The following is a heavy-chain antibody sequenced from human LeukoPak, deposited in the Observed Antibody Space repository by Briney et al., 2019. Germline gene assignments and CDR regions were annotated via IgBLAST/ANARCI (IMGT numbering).Heavy chain of an antibody. D-gene: IGHD5-18*01. CDR1: GFTFSSYS. CDR2: ISSTSAYI. V-gene: IGHV3-21*01. J-gene: IGHJ4*02. CDR3: AREPTGIIL. Sequence: GGSLRLSCAASGFTFSSYSMNWVRQTPGKGLEWVSSISSTSAYIYYADSVKGRFTISRDNAKNSLYLQMNSLRVEDTAMYYCAREPTGIILWGQGTLVTVSS.